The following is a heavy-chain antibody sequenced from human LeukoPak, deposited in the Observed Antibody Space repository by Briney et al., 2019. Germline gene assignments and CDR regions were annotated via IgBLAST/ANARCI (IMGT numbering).Heavy chain of an antibody. Sequence: ASVKVSCKASGYIFTGYYIHWVRQAPGRGLEWMGWINPQSGGTNSAQKFQGRVTMTRDTSINTAYMELSRLTSDDTAVYYCARNHDSTGYPLITYWGQGTLVTVSS. D-gene: IGHD3-22*01. CDR2: INPQSGGT. J-gene: IGHJ4*02. CDR1: GYIFTGYY. CDR3: ARNHDSTGYPLITY. V-gene: IGHV1-2*02.